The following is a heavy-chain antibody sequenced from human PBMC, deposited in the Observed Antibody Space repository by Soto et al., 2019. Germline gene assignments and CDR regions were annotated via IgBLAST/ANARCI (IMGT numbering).Heavy chain of an antibody. CDR1: GGSISSYY. CDR2: IYYSGST. V-gene: IGHV4-59*01. J-gene: IGHJ5*02. CDR3: ATAMNNWFDP. Sequence: PSETLSLTCTVSGGSISSYYWSWIRQPPGKGLEWIGYIYYSGSTNYNPSLKSRVTISVDTSKNQFSLKLSSVTAADTAVYYCATAMNNWFDPWGQGNLVTVSS. D-gene: IGHD2-2*01.